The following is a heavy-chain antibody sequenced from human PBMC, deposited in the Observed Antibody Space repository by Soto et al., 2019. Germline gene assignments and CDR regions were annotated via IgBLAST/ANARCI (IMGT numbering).Heavy chain of an antibody. CDR1: GGSISSYY. CDR2: IYYSGST. CDR3: ARVWGLVPATISWFDP. V-gene: IGHV4-59*12. D-gene: IGHD2-2*01. J-gene: IGHJ5*02. Sequence: SETVSLTCTVSGGSISSYYWSWIRQPPGKGLEWIGYIYYSGSTYYNPSLKSRVTISVDTSKNQFSLKLSSVTAADTAVYYCARVWGLVPATISWFDPWGQGTLVTVSS.